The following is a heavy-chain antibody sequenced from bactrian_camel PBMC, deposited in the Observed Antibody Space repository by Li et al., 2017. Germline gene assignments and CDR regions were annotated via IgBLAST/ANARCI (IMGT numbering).Heavy chain of an antibody. V-gene: IGHV3S53*01. CDR2: IDSDGGT. CDR3: TADAGKYYLAAKAPDMDY. D-gene: IGHD2*01. J-gene: IGHJ4*01. Sequence: QLVESGGGSVQAGGSLRLSCAASTSIRTFNLYAMGWFRQAPGKEREGVATIDSDGGTSYAASVKGRFTISKDNAKNTLFLQMNSLTPEDTAMYYCTADAGKYYLAAKAPDMDYWGQGTQVTVS. CDR1: IRTFNLYA.